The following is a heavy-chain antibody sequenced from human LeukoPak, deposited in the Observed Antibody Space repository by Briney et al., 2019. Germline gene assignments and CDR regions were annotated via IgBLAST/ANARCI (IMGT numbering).Heavy chain of an antibody. CDR2: IKQDGSEK. D-gene: IGHD4-17*01. V-gene: IGHV3-7*01. Sequence: GGSLRLSCAASGFTFSSYWMSWVRQAPGKGLEWVANIKQDGSEKYYVDSVKGRFTISRDNAKNSLYLQMNSLRAEDTAVYYCARVFNDYGDYLVDYWGQGTLVTVSS. CDR1: GFTFSSYW. CDR3: ARVFNDYGDYLVDY. J-gene: IGHJ4*02.